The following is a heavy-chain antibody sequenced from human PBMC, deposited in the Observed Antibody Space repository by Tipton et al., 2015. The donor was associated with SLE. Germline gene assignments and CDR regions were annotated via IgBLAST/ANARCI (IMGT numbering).Heavy chain of an antibody. D-gene: IGHD3-3*01. V-gene: IGHV4-61*09. J-gene: IGHJ4*02. Sequence: TLSLTCTVSGGSVSSGSYYWSWIRQPAGKGLEWIGHIQSSGNTNYNPSLKSRVTISIDVAKNQFSLTLGSVTAADTAIYYCARDLGTVFGVIIVPVHWGQGAQVTVSS. CDR1: GGSVSSGSYY. CDR3: ARDLGTVFGVIIVPVH. CDR2: IQSSGNT.